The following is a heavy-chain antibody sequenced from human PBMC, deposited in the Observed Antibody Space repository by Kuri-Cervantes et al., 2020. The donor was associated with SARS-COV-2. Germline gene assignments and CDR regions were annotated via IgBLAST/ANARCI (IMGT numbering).Heavy chain of an antibody. J-gene: IGHJ4*02. Sequence: LSLTCAASGFTFSSYGMHWVRQAPGKGLEWVAVIWYDGSNKYYADSVKGRFTISRDNSKNTLYLQMNSLRAEDTAVYYCARGIRGSWYAFDYWGQGTLVTVSS. D-gene: IGHD6-13*01. CDR2: IWYDGSNK. CDR1: GFTFSSYG. CDR3: ARGIRGSWYAFDY. V-gene: IGHV3-33*08.